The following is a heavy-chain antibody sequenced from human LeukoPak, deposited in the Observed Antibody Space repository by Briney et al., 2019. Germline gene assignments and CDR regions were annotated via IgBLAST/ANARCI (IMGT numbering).Heavy chain of an antibody. Sequence: GGSLRLSCAASGFTFSSYDMHWVRQATGKGLEWVSAIGTAGDTYYPGSVKGRFTISRENAKNSLYLQMNSLRAGDTAVYYCARGSGSSWYGYFDYRGQGTLVTVSS. D-gene: IGHD6-13*01. CDR1: GFTFSSYD. CDR2: IGTAGDT. V-gene: IGHV3-13*01. J-gene: IGHJ4*02. CDR3: ARGSGSSWYGYFDY.